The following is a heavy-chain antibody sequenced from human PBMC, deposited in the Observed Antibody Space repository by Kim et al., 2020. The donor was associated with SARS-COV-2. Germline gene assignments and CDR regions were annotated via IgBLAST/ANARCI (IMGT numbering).Heavy chain of an antibody. Sequence: SETLSLTCTVSGGSIRSYYWSWIRQPPGKGLEWIGYIHYSGSTNYNPSLKSRVTISVDTSKNQFSLKLSSVTAADTAVYFCARGNDILTGYPDTWFDPWGQGTLVTVSS. CDR1: GGSIRSYY. J-gene: IGHJ5*02. D-gene: IGHD3-9*01. V-gene: IGHV4-59*01. CDR2: IHYSGST. CDR3: ARGNDILTGYPDTWFDP.